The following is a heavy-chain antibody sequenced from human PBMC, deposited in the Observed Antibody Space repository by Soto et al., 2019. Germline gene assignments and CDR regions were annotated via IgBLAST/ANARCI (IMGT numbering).Heavy chain of an antibody. D-gene: IGHD3-22*01. CDR1: GGTFSSYA. V-gene: IGHV1-69*01. CDR2: IIPIFGTA. J-gene: IGHJ4*02. CDR3: ASGRQYYDSSAHYFEC. Sequence: QVQLVQSGAEVKKPGSSVKVSCKASGGTFSSYAISWVRQAPGQGLEWMGGIIPIFGTANYAQKFQGRVTITADESTSTAYMELSSLSSEDTAVYYCASGRQYYDSSAHYFECWGKGTLVTVSS.